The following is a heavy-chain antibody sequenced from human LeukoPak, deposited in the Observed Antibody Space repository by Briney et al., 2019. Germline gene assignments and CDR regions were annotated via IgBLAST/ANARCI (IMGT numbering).Heavy chain of an antibody. Sequence: KPSETLSLTCAVYGGSFSGYYWSWIRQPPGKGLEWIGEINHSGSTNYNPSLKSRVTISVDTSKNQFSLKLSSVTAADTAVYYCARGRFDILTGYYRGSSWFDPWGQGTLVTVSS. J-gene: IGHJ5*02. V-gene: IGHV4-34*01. CDR2: INHSGST. CDR3: ARGRFDILTGYYRGSSWFDP. D-gene: IGHD3-9*01. CDR1: GGSFSGYY.